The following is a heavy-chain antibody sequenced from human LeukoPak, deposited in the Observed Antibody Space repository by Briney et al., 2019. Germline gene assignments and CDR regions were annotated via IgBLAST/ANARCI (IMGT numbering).Heavy chain of an antibody. Sequence: GGSLRLSCAASGFTFSSYSMNWVRQAPGKGLEWVSSISSSSSYIYYADSVKGRFTISRDNSKNTLYLQVNSLRNEDTAVYYCARQAHWSGYYSTGYYYYYMDVWGQGTTATVSS. CDR2: ISSSSSYI. J-gene: IGHJ6*03. V-gene: IGHV3-21*01. CDR1: GFTFSSYS. D-gene: IGHD3-3*01. CDR3: ARQAHWSGYYSTGYYYYYMDV.